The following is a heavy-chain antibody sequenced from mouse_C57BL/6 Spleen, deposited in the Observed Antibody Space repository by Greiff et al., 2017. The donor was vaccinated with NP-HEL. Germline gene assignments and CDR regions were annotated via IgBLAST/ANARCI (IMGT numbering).Heavy chain of an antibody. CDR1: GFTFSSYG. CDR3: ARRNWDERDYFDY. CDR2: ISSGGSYT. J-gene: IGHJ2*01. Sequence: EVQLVESGGDLVKPGGSLKLSCAASGFTFSSYGMSWVRQTPDKRLEWVATISSGGSYTYYPDSVKGRFTISRDNAKNTLYLQMSSLKSEDTAMYYCARRNWDERDYFDYWGQGTTLTVSS. D-gene: IGHD4-1*01. V-gene: IGHV5-6*01.